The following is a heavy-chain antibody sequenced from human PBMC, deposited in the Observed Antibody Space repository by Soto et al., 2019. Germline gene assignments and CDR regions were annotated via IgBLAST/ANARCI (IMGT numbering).Heavy chain of an antibody. D-gene: IGHD3-9*01. CDR1: GVNIVNSGYY. V-gene: IGHV4-39*01. J-gene: IGHJ3*02. CDR2: IYYSGST. Sequence: TLQTNRLTYTVSGVNIVNSGYYWSWIQKPPGKGLEWIGSIYYSGSTYYNPSLKSRVTISVDTSKNQFSLKLSSVTAADTAVYYCARLSTYYDILTGYLPSGAFDIWGQGTMVTVSS. CDR3: ARLSTYYDILTGYLPSGAFDI.